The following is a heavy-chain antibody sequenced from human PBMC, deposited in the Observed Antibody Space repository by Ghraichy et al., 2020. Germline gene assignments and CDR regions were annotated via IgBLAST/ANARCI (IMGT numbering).Heavy chain of an antibody. Sequence: SQTLSHTCAISGDSLSGDSVAWNWIRQSPSRGLEWLGRTYFRDKWFVDYSMSVKSRISISPVPSKNQFSLHLDSVTHDDTALYFCARDSPETGTFDYWGQGTLVTVSS. D-gene: IGHD1/OR15-1a*01. V-gene: IGHV6-1*01. CDR2: TYFRDKWFV. J-gene: IGHJ4*02. CDR3: ARDSPETGTFDY. CDR1: GDSLSGDSVA.